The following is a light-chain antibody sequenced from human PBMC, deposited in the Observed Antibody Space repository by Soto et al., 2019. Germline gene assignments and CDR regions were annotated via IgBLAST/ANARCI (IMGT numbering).Light chain of an antibody. CDR1: SSNIGSNT. Sequence: QSVLTQPPSASGTPGQRVTISCSGSSSNIGSNTVNWYQQLPGTAPKLLIYNNNQRPSGVPDRLSGSKSGTSASLAISGLQSEDEADYYCTAWDDSLTGLVFGTGTKLTVL. J-gene: IGLJ1*01. V-gene: IGLV1-44*01. CDR3: TAWDDSLTGLV. CDR2: NNN.